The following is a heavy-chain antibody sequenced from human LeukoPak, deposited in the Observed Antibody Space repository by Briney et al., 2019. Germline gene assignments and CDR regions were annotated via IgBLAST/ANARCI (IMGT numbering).Heavy chain of an antibody. CDR1: GYSISSGYY. J-gene: IGHJ4*02. CDR2: IYHTGST. D-gene: IGHD6-6*01. Sequence: PSETLSLTCAVSGYSISSGYYWGWIRQPPGKGLEWIGSIYHTGSTYYNPSLRNRVSISVDTSKNQFSLKLSSMTAADTAVYYCARFPGSISARPTDYWGQGTLVTVSS. CDR3: ARFPGSISARPTDY. V-gene: IGHV4-38-2*01.